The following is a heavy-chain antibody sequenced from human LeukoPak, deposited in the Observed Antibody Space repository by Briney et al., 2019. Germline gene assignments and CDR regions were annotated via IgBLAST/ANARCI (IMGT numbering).Heavy chain of an antibody. CDR1: GFTFSSYG. J-gene: IGHJ4*02. CDR2: IWYDGSNK. V-gene: IGHV3-33*01. CDR3: ARDRKQQLVLAH. D-gene: IGHD6-13*01. Sequence: GRSLRLSCAASGFTFSSYGMHWVRQARGKGLEWVAVIWYDGSNKYYADSVKGRFTISRDNSKNTLYLQMNSLRAEDTAVYYCARDRKQQLVLAHWGQGTLVTVSS.